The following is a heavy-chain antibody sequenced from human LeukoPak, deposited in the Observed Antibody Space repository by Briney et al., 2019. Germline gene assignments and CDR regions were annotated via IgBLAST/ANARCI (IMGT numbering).Heavy chain of an antibody. CDR3: ARASTPARQDVFRFLDHPDY. CDR1: GYTFTSYY. CDR2: SNPSGGST. J-gene: IGHJ4*02. V-gene: IGHV1-46*01. Sequence: ASVKVSCKASGYTFTSYYMHWVRQAPGQGLEWMGISNPSGGSTSYAQKFQGRVTMTRDTSTSTVYMELSSLRSEDTAVYYCARASTPARQDVFRFLDHPDYWGQGTLVTVSS. D-gene: IGHD3-3*01.